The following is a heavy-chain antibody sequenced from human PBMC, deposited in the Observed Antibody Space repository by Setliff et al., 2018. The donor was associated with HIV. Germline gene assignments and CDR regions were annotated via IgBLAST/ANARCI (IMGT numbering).Heavy chain of an antibody. Sequence: FTDYYIHWVRQAPGQGLEWMGWINPNGGYTNYAQKFLGRVTMTRDTSFTTAYLELSRLGSDDTAVYYCAADNYNCNSFDSWGQGSLVTVSS. V-gene: IGHV1-2*02. CDR2: INPNGGYT. CDR1: FTDYY. CDR3: AADNYNCNSFDS. J-gene: IGHJ4*02. D-gene: IGHD3-3*01.